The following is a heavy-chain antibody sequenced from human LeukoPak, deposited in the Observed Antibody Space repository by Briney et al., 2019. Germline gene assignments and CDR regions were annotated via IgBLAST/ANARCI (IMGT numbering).Heavy chain of an antibody. CDR3: AKDQRVVVPAASTLDY. V-gene: IGHV3-30*02. D-gene: IGHD2-2*01. CDR1: GFTFSSYG. J-gene: IGHJ4*02. Sequence: GGSLRLSCAASGFTFSSYGMHWVRQAPGKGLEWVACIRYDGSNKYYADSVKGRFTISRDNSKNTLYLQMNSLRAEDTAVYYCAKDQRVVVPAASTLDYWGQGTLVTVSS. CDR2: IRYDGSNK.